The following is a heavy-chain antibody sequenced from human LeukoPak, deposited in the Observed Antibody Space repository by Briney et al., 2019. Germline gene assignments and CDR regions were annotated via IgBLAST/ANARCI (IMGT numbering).Heavy chain of an antibody. CDR2: INHSGST. D-gene: IGHD3-3*01. Sequence: PSETLSLTCDVYGGSFSGYYWSWIRQPPGKGLEWIGEINHSGSTNYNPSLKSRVTISVDTSKNQFSLKLSSVTAADTAVYYCASLLRRDYWGQGTLVTVSS. V-gene: IGHV4-34*01. CDR3: ASLLRRDY. J-gene: IGHJ4*02. CDR1: GGSFSGYY.